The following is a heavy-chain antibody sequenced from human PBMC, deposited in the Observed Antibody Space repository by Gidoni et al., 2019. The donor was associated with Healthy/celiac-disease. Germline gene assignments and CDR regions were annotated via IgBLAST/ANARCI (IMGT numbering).Heavy chain of an antibody. V-gene: IGHV3-33*01. D-gene: IGHD5-18*01. CDR2: IWYDGSNK. Sequence: QVQLVESGGGVVQPGRSLRLSCAASGFTFSSYGMHWVRQAPGKGLEWVAVIWYDGSNKYYADSVKGRFTISRDNSKNTLYLQMNSLRAEDTAVYYCARVEDTAMVTYYYYGMDVWGQGTTVTVSS. CDR1: GFTFSSYG. J-gene: IGHJ6*02. CDR3: ARVEDTAMVTYYYYGMDV.